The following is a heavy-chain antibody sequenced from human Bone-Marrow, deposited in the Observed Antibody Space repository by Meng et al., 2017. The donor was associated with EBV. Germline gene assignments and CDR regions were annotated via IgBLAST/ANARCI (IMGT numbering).Heavy chain of an antibody. CDR2: IPSDASHNK. J-gene: IGHJ5*02. D-gene: IGHD1-14*01. CDR3: AKDLSGRFDP. Sequence: QEQLGESGGGVVQPGRSLRLSCAASGFIFRGYGFHWVRQAPGKGPEWVAIIPSDASHNKYYADSVKGRFTISRDNSKNTLYLQMNSLKIEDTAVYYCAKDLSGRFDPWGQGTLVTVSS. V-gene: IGHV3-30*18. CDR1: GFIFRGYG.